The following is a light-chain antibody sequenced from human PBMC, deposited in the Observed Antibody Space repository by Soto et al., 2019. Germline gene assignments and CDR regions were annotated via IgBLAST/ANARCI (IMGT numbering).Light chain of an antibody. J-gene: IGKJ4*01. Sequence: DVQMTQSPSSLSASVGDRFTLTCRASQSISTYLNWYKQTPGKAPKXXSYAASSLQSGVPSRFGGSGSGTDFTLTISSLQPEDFETYYCQQVNTYPLTFGGGTKVDIK. CDR1: QSISTY. CDR3: QQVNTYPLT. CDR2: AAS. V-gene: IGKV1-39*01.